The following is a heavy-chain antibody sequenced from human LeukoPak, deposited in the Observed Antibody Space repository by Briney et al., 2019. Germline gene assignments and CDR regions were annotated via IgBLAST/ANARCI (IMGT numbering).Heavy chain of an antibody. V-gene: IGHV3-48*03. CDR2: ISSSGSTI. CDR1: GFTFSSYE. Sequence: GGSLRLSCAASGFTFSSYEMNWVRQAPGKGLEWVSYISSSGSTIYYADSVKGRFTISRDNAKNSLYLQMNSLRAEDTAVYYCARANYYGSGSYYKGVDFDYWGQGTLVTVSS. J-gene: IGHJ4*02. CDR3: ARANYYGSGSYYKGVDFDY. D-gene: IGHD3-10*01.